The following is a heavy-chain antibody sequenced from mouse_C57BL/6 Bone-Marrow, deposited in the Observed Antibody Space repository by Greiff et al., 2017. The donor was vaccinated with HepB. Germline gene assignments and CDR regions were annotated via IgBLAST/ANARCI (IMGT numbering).Heavy chain of an antibody. CDR1: GFTFSDYG. CDR2: ISSGSSTI. Sequence: EVKVVESGGGLVKPGGSLKLSCAASGFTFSDYGMHWVRQAPEKGLEWVAYISSGSSTIYYADTVKGRFTISRDNAKNTLCLQMTSLRSEDTAMYYCATKKYYSNYYWYFDVWGTGTTVTVSS. J-gene: IGHJ1*03. D-gene: IGHD2-5*01. V-gene: IGHV5-17*01. CDR3: ATKKYYSNYYWYFDV.